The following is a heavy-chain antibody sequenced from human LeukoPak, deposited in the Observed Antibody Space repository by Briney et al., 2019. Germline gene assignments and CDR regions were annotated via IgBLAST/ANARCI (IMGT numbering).Heavy chain of an antibody. Sequence: ASVKLSCKASGYTFTSYDINWVRQATGQGLEWVGWMNPNSGNTGYAQKFQGRVTMTKNTSISTAYMDLTSLRSEDTAVYYCARALSWTTESYYYMDVWGKGTTVTVS. J-gene: IGHJ6*03. CDR1: GYTFTSYD. D-gene: IGHD3/OR15-3a*01. CDR2: MNPNSGNT. CDR3: ARALSWTTESYYYMDV. V-gene: IGHV1-8*01.